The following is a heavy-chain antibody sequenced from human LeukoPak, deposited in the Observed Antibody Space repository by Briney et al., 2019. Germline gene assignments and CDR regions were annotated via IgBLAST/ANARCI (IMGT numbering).Heavy chain of an antibody. CDR3: ARDGEQLVPYYFDY. V-gene: IGHV3-30-3*01. CDR2: ISYDGSNK. J-gene: IGHJ4*02. Sequence: GGSLRLSCAASGFPFSSYAMHWVRQAPGKGGEWVAVISYDGSNKFYADSVKGRFTISRDNSKNTLYLQMNSLRAEDTAVYYCARDGEQLVPYYFDYWGQGTLVTVSS. D-gene: IGHD6-13*01. CDR1: GFPFSSYA.